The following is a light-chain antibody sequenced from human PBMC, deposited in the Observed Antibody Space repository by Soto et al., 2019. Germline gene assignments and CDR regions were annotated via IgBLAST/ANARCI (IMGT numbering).Light chain of an antibody. CDR3: HQYDRWT. J-gene: IGKJ1*01. Sequence: EIVLMQSPGTLSLFPRERATLSCRACQSFNSIYLAWYQQRPGQAPRLLIYGAFRRPTGIPDRLSGSGSGRDFTLRRRRLVPVDFGVYYCHQYDRWTFGEGPNV. CDR1: QSFNSIY. V-gene: IGKV3-20*01. CDR2: GAF.